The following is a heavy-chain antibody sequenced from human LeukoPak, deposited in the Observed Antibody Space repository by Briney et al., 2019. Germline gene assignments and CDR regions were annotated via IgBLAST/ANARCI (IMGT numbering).Heavy chain of an antibody. D-gene: IGHD3-10*01. CDR2: FGGTGNSET. CDR3: AKDEDYSVSKKWFDALDI. V-gene: IGHV3-23*01. Sequence: PGGSLRLSCAVSGLTLRNAAMCWVRQAPGKGLEWVSGFGGTGNSETYYTDSVKGRFTMSRDNAKNTLYLQMNSLRVEDTAVYYCAKDEDYSVSKKWFDALDIWGHGRMVTVSS. CDR1: GLTLRNAA. J-gene: IGHJ3*02.